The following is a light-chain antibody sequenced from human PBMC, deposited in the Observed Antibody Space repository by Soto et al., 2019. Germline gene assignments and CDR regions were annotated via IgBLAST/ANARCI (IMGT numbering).Light chain of an antibody. Sequence: QSVLTQPPSASGTPGQRVTISCSGSSSSIGSNYVYWYQQLPETAPKLLIYRNNQRPSGVPDRFSGSKSGTSASLAISGLRSEDEADYYCAARDDSLSGEVIFGGGTKLTVL. CDR1: SSSIGSNY. J-gene: IGLJ2*01. CDR3: AARDDSLSGEVI. CDR2: RNN. V-gene: IGLV1-47*01.